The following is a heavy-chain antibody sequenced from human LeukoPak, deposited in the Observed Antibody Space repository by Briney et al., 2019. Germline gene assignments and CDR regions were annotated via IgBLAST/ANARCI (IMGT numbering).Heavy chain of an antibody. CDR3: ARGAYYHNWFDP. CDR1: GYTFTSYA. Sequence: GASVKVCCKASGYTFTSYAMHWVRQAPGQRLEWMGWINACNGNTKYSQKFQGRVTITRDTSASTAYMELRSLRSEDTAVYYCARGAYYHNWFDPWGQGTLVTVSS. V-gene: IGHV1-3*01. CDR2: INACNGNT. J-gene: IGHJ5*02. D-gene: IGHD3-10*01.